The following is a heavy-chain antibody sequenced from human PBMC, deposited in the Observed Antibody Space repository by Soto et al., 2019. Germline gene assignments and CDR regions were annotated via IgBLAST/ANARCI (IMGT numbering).Heavy chain of an antibody. J-gene: IGHJ3*02. Sequence: EVQLVESGGGVVQPGVSLRLSCAASGFSFSTYWMSWVRHAPGKGPVFVANIKEDGGVKNYVDSVRGRFTISRDNAKNSVYLQMNSLRSEAAAVYYCARDPGSSAFDIWGQGAVVTVSS. CDR3: ARDPGSSAFDI. CDR1: GFSFSTYW. V-gene: IGHV3-7*04. D-gene: IGHD2-2*01. CDR2: IKEDGGVK.